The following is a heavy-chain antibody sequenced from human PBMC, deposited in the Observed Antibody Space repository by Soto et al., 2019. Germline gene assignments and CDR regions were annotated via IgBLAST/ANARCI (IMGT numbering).Heavy chain of an antibody. J-gene: IGHJ5*02. CDR2: IYWDDDK. CDR3: AHTLSPRSFDA. Sequence: QITLKESGPTLVKPTQTLTLTCTFSGFSLSTSGVGVGWIRQPPGKALEWLALIYWDDDKRYSPSLKSRLTITQDPPKTQLVYTNTNKDPMETDTSYWAHTLSPRSFDAWGQGTLVTVSS. CDR1: GFSLSTSGVG. V-gene: IGHV2-5*02.